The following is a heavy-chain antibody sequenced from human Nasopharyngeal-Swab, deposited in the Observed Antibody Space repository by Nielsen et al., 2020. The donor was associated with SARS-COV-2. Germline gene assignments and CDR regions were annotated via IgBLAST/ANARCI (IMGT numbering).Heavy chain of an antibody. CDR1: GFTFSSYS. CDR2: ISSSSTI. CDR3: AREGSYSYGFIYYYMDV. D-gene: IGHD5-18*01. Sequence: GGSLRLSCAASGFTFSSYSMNWVRQAPGKGLEWVSYISSSSTIYYADSVKGRFTISRDNAKNSPYLQMNSLRAEDTAVYYCAREGSYSYGFIYYYMDVWGKGTTVTVSS. J-gene: IGHJ6*03. V-gene: IGHV3-48*01.